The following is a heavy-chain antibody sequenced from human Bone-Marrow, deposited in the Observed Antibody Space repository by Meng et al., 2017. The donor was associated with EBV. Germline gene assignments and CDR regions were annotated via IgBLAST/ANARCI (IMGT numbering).Heavy chain of an antibody. CDR2: IYYSGST. D-gene: IGHD5-18*01. CDR1: GGSVSSGSYY. V-gene: IGHV4-61*01. CDR3: ARDNVDTAMVPH. J-gene: IGHJ4*02. Sequence: QGQLQESGPGLVKPSETLSPTCPVSGGSVSSGSYYWSWIRQPPGKGLEWIGYIYYSGSTNYNPSLKSRVTISVDTSKNQFSLKLSSVTAADTAVYYCARDNVDTAMVPHWGQGTLVTVSS.